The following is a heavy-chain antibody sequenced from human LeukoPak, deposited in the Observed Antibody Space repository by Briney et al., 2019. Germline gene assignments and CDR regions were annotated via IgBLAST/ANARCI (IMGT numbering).Heavy chain of an antibody. J-gene: IGHJ1*01. Sequence: GGSLRLSCAASGFTFDDYGMSWVRQAPGKGLEWVSGINWNGGSTGYADSVKGRFTISRDNAKNSLYLQMNSLRAEDTALYYCARGPPWEYGSGSYYNLPGYFQHWGQGTLVTASS. CDR1: GFTFDDYG. V-gene: IGHV3-20*04. CDR2: INWNGGST. CDR3: ARGPPWEYGSGSYYNLPGYFQH. D-gene: IGHD3-10*01.